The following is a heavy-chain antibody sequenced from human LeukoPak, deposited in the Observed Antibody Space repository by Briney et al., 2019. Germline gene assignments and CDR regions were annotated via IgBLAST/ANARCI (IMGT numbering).Heavy chain of an antibody. CDR1: GYTFTSYD. CDR2: IIPILDIT. Sequence: SVKVSCKASGYTFTSYDISWVRQAPGQGLEWMGRIIPILDITNYAQQFQGRVTITADKSTSTAYVELSSLRSEDTAVYYCASSSNNGYDYEGLAYWGQGTLVTVSS. J-gene: IGHJ4*02. D-gene: IGHD5-12*01. CDR3: ASSSNNGYDYEGLAY. V-gene: IGHV1-69*04.